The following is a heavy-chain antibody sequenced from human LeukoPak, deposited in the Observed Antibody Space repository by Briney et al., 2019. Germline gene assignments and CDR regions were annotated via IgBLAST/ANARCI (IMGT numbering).Heavy chain of an antibody. V-gene: IGHV4-38-2*02. CDR2: IFHTGST. CDR3: ARRLGRKFGERFYYHHYMDV. D-gene: IGHD3-10*01. J-gene: IGHJ6*03. Sequence: SETLSLTCTVSGYSISSGYYWAWIRQPPGKGLEWIGSIFHTGSTYHNPSLKSRVTISVDTSKNQFSLKLSSVTAADTAVYYCARRLGRKFGERFYYHHYMDVWGKGTTVTISS. CDR1: GYSISSGYY.